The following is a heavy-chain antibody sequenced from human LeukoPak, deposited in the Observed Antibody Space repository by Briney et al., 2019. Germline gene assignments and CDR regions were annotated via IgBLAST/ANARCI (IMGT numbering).Heavy chain of an antibody. CDR2: ISGFGEST. J-gene: IGHJ4*02. CDR3: ATGGHASSIDY. D-gene: IGHD3-10*01. Sequence: PGGSLRLSCAASGFTFISRAITWVRQAPGQGLEWVSTISGFGESTFYADSVKGRFTISRDKSRNTVHLQVDSLRAEDTAVYYCATGGHASSIDYWGQGTLVTVSS. V-gene: IGHV3-23*01. CDR1: GFTFISRA.